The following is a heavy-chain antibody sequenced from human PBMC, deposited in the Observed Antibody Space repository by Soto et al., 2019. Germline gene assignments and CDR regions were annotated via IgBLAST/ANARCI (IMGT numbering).Heavy chain of an antibody. V-gene: IGHV3-48*02. CDR3: ARDGEGSSRWYEGDAFDI. CDR1: GFTFSSYS. J-gene: IGHJ3*02. D-gene: IGHD6-13*01. Sequence: GGSLRLSCAASGFTFSSYSMNWVRQAPGKGLEWVSYISSSSSTIYYADSVKGRFTISRDNAKNSLYLQMNSLRDEDTAVYYSARDGEGSSRWYEGDAFDIWGQGTMVTVSS. CDR2: ISSSSSTI.